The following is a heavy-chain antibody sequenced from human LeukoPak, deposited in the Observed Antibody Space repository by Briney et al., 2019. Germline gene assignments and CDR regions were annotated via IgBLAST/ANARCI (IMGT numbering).Heavy chain of an antibody. D-gene: IGHD3-16*01. Sequence: GGSLRLSCAASGFIFSTYAMHWVRQAPGKGLEYVSAISTNGDSTYYADSVKGRFTISRDNSKNTLFLQMGSLRTDDMAVYYCARWGSITCYDYSGQGSLVTVSS. J-gene: IGHJ4*02. CDR2: ISTNGDST. V-gene: IGHV3-64*02. CDR1: GFIFSTYA. CDR3: ARWGSITCYDY.